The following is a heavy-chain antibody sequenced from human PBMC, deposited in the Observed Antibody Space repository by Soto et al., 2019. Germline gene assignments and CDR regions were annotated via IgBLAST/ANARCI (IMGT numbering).Heavy chain of an antibody. CDR3: ARAVKSKIFGVVIIQWFDP. J-gene: IGHJ5*02. CDR1: GYTFTSYD. CDR2: MNPNSGNT. D-gene: IGHD3-3*01. V-gene: IGHV1-8*01. Sequence: QVQLVQSGAEVKKPGASVKVSCKASGYTFTSYDINWVRQATGQGLEWMGWMNPNSGNTGYAQKFQGRVTMTRNTSISTAYMELSSLRSEDTAVYYCARAVKSKIFGVVIIQWFDPWGQGTLVTVSS.